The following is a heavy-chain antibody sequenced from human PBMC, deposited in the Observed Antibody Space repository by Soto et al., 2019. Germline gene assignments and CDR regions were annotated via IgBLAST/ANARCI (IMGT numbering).Heavy chain of an antibody. CDR2: IVVGSGNT. V-gene: IGHV1-58*01. CDR3: AAGGGPAIPYSRPFDY. J-gene: IGHJ4*02. CDR1: GFTFTSSA. D-gene: IGHD2-21*02. Sequence: QMQLVQAGPEVKKPGTSVKVSCKASGFTFTSSAVQWVRQARGQRLEWIGWIVVGSGNTNYAQKFQERVTITRDMSTSTAYLEVSSLSSEDTAVYYCAAGGGPAIPYSRPFDYWGQGTLVTVSS.